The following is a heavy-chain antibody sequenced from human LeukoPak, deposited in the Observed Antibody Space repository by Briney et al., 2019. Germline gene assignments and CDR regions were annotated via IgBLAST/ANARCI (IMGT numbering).Heavy chain of an antibody. CDR1: GGSISSGGYY. J-gene: IGHJ4*02. D-gene: IGHD5-18*01. CDR3: ARDSYGFSFDY. V-gene: IGHV4-31*03. CDR2: IYYSGST. Sequence: PSETLSLTCTVSGGSISSGGYYWSWIRQHPGKGLEWIGYIYYSGSTYYNPSLKSRVTISVDRSKNQFSLKLSSVTAADTAVYYCARDSYGFSFDYWGQGTLVTVSS.